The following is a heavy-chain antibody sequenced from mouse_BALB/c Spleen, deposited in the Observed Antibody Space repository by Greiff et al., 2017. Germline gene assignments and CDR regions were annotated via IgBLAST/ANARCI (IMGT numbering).Heavy chain of an antibody. CDR1: GYSITSDYA. CDR3: ARGTVGASYWYFDV. J-gene: IGHJ1*01. D-gene: IGHD1-1*01. CDR2: ISYSGST. V-gene: IGHV3-2*02. Sequence: EVQRVESGPGLVKPSQSLSLTCTVTGYSITSDYAWNWIRPFPGNKLEWMGYISYSGSTSYNPSLKSRISITRDTSKNQFFLQLNSVTTEDTATYNCARGTVGASYWYFDVWGAGTTVTVSA.